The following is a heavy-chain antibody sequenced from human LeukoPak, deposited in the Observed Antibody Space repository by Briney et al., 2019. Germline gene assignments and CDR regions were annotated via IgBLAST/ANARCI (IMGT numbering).Heavy chain of an antibody. J-gene: IGHJ6*03. CDR1: GFTFKSYS. V-gene: IGHV3-48*01. CDR2: ISISSSTL. CDR3: ARAGALDILGRAAPYYYYMDV. D-gene: IGHD3-9*01. Sequence: PGGSLRLSRAASGFTFKSYSMNWGRPAPAKGLEWVSYISISSSTLYYAHSVKGRFTISRDNAKNSLYLQMNSLRAEDTAVYYCARAGALDILGRAAPYYYYMDVWGKGTTDTVSS.